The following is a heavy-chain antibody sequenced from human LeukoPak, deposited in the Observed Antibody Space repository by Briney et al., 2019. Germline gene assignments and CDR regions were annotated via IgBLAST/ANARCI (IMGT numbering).Heavy chain of an antibody. V-gene: IGHV3-7*03. Sequence: GGSLRLSCAASGFIFSSYWMSWVRQAPGKGLEWVANMKQDGSEKYYVDSVKGRFTISRDNAKNSLYLQMNSLRAEDTAVYYCARDVLYDSSDYWGQGTLVTVSS. CDR2: MKQDGSEK. J-gene: IGHJ4*02. CDR1: GFIFSSYW. D-gene: IGHD3-22*01. CDR3: ARDVLYDSSDY.